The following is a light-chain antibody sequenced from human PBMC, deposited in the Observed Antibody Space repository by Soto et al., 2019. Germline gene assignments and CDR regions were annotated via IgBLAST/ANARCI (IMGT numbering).Light chain of an antibody. CDR3: SSYTTSTSFIL. CDR2: EVS. V-gene: IGLV2-14*01. CDR1: SSDIGNYDF. J-gene: IGLJ2*01. Sequence: SVRTEPASVSGSPGQSITISGTGTSSDIGNYDFVSWYQQVPGTAPKAMIYEVSSRPSGVSNRFSGSKSGNTASLTISGLQAEDEAYYYCSSYTTSTSFILFGGGTKVTVL.